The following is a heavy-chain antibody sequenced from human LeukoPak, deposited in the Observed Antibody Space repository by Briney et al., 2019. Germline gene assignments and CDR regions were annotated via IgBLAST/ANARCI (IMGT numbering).Heavy chain of an antibody. V-gene: IGHV1-69*04. J-gene: IGHJ4*02. Sequence: SVKVSCKASGYTFTSYAISWVRQAPGQGLEWMGRIIPILGIANYAQKFQGRVTITADKSTSTAYMELSSLRSEDTAVYYCARGFNRNYYDSSGYYLFRYWGQGTLVTVSS. CDR2: IIPILGIA. D-gene: IGHD3-22*01. CDR1: GYTFTSYA. CDR3: ARGFNRNYYDSSGYYLFRY.